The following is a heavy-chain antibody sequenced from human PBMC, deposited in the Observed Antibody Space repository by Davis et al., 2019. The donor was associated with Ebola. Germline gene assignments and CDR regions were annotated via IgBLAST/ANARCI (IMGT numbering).Heavy chain of an antibody. J-gene: IGHJ6*02. V-gene: IGHV3-74*01. CDR2: LNSDGSTT. CDR1: GFTFSSHW. Sequence: GESLKISCAASGFTFSSHWMHWVRQAPGKGLVWVSRLNSDGSTTNYADSVKGRFTISRDNAKNSLYLQMNSLRAEDTAVYYCARDDRRLSYYYYGMDVWGQGTTVTVSS. CDR3: ARDDRRLSYYYYGMDV. D-gene: IGHD6-25*01.